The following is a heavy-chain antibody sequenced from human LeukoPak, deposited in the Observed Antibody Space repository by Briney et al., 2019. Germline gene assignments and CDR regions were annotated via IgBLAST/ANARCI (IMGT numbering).Heavy chain of an antibody. V-gene: IGHV3-30-3*01. J-gene: IGHJ3*02. D-gene: IGHD1-26*01. CDR2: ISDDGSRQ. Sequence: GGSLRLSCAATGFTFSNYAIHWGRQAPGKGLEWVAFISDDGSRQHYADSVKGRFTISRDNAKNTMYLKMNSLRAEDTAVYYCARGGSPPEALGDTFDIWGQGTMVTVSS. CDR1: GFTFSNYA. CDR3: ARGGSPPEALGDTFDI.